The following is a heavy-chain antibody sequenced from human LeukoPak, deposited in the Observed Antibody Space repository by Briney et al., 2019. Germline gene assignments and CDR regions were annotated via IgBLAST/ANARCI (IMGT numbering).Heavy chain of an antibody. CDR3: ARGAGYCSTTSCSLGY. D-gene: IGHD2-2*01. V-gene: IGHV1-8*03. Sequence: ASVKVSCKASGYTFTSYDINWVRQATGQGLEWMGWMNPNSGNTGYAQKFQGRVTITRSTSISTAYMELSSLRSEDTAVYYCARGAGYCSTTSCSLGYWGQGTLVTVSS. CDR1: GYTFTSYD. CDR2: MNPNSGNT. J-gene: IGHJ4*02.